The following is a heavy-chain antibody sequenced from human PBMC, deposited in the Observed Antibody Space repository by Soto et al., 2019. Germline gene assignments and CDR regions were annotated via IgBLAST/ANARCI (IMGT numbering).Heavy chain of an antibody. CDR3: ARSPSRGWQELLFDY. Sequence: GGSLRLSCAASGFTFSSYAMHWVRQAPGKGLEWVAVISYDGSNKYYADSVKGRFTISRDNSKNTLYLQMNSLRAEDTAVYYCARSPSRGWQELLFDYWGQGSLVTVSS. V-gene: IGHV3-30-3*01. CDR1: GFTFSSYA. D-gene: IGHD6-19*01. CDR2: ISYDGSNK. J-gene: IGHJ4*02.